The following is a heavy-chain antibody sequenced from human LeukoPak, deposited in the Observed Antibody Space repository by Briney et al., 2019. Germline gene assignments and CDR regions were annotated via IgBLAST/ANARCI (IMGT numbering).Heavy chain of an antibody. CDR3: ARHRQWLAYGMDV. CDR2: LYYSGGT. J-gene: IGHJ6*02. CDR1: GGSISSSSYY. V-gene: IGHV4-39*01. Sequence: PSETLSLTCTVSGGSISSSSYYWGWIRQPPGKGLEWIGSLYYSGGTFYNPSLKSRVTISVDTSRNQFSLKLSSVTAADTAMYYCARHRQWLAYGMDVWGQGTTVTVSS. D-gene: IGHD6-19*01.